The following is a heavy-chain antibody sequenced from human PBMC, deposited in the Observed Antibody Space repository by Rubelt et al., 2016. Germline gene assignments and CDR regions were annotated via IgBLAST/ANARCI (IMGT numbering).Heavy chain of an antibody. CDR3: AKFFRPEGVPGSRGHFDC. CDR2: ISYDGSNK. J-gene: IGHJ4*02. CDR1: A. V-gene: IGHV3-30*18. D-gene: IGHD3-22*01. Sequence: AMHWVRQAPGKGLEWVAVISYDGSNKYYADSVKGRFTISRDNSKNTLYLQMNSLRAEDTAVYYCAKFFRPEGVPGSRGHFDCWGQGTLVTVSS.